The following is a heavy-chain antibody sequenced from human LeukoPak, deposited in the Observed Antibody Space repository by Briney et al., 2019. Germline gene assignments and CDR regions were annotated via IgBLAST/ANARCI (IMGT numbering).Heavy chain of an antibody. V-gene: IGHV1-3*01. CDR1: GYTFTSYA. D-gene: IGHD6-19*01. Sequence: GASVKVSCNASGYTFTSYAMHWVRQAPGQRLEWMGWINAGNGNTKYSQELQGRVTITRDTSASTAYMELSSLRSEDTAVYYCARAVAGMRYYFDYWGQGTLVTVSS. J-gene: IGHJ4*02. CDR2: INAGNGNT. CDR3: ARAVAGMRYYFDY.